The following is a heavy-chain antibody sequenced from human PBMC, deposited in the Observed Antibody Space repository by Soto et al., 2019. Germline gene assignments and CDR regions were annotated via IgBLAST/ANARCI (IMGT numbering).Heavy chain of an antibody. J-gene: IGHJ4*02. CDR2: IYRSGTT. Sequence: PSETLSLTCVVSNFSIISGYYWSFIRQSPGKGLEWIASIYRSGTTSYNPSLKSRVTISVDPSKNQFSLMLTAVTAADTAVYYCARTHSGSYYSVFNYWGRGSLVTVSS. D-gene: IGHD1-26*01. V-gene: IGHV4-38-2*01. CDR3: ARTHSGSYYSVFNY. CDR1: NFSIISGYY.